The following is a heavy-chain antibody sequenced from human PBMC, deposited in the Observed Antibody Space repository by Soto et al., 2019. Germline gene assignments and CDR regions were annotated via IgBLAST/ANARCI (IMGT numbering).Heavy chain of an antibody. V-gene: IGHV4-39*01. J-gene: IGHJ5*02. CDR1: GGSISSSSYY. CDR3: ARHLNWFDP. CDR2: IYYSGST. Sequence: PSETLSLTCTVSGGSISSSSYYWGWIRQPPGKGLEWIGSIYYSGSTYYNPSLKSRVTISVDTSKNQFSLKLSSVTAADTAVYYCARHLNWFDPWGQGTLVTVSS.